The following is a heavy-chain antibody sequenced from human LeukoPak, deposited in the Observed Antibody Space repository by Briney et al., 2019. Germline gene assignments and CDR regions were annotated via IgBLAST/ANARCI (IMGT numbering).Heavy chain of an antibody. Sequence: ASVKVSFKASGGTFSSYAISWVRQAPGRGLEWMGGIIPIFGTANYAQKFQGRVTITADESTSTAYMELSSLRSEDTAVYYCARGAKIAAHFDYWGQGTLVTVSS. CDR3: ARGAKIAAHFDY. CDR1: GGTFSSYA. D-gene: IGHD6-25*01. CDR2: IIPIFGTA. V-gene: IGHV1-69*13. J-gene: IGHJ4*02.